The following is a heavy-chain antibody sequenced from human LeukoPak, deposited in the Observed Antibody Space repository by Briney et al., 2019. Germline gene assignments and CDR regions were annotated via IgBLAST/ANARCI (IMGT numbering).Heavy chain of an antibody. CDR3: ARWELLSYYGMDV. V-gene: IGHV4-34*01. CDR1: GGSFSGYY. Sequence: SETLSLTCAVYGGSFSGYYWSWIRQPPGKGLEWIGEINHSGSTNYNPSLKSRVTISVDTSKNQFSLKLSPVTAADTAVYYCARWELLSYYGMDVWGQGTTVTVSS. D-gene: IGHD3-10*01. CDR2: INHSGST. J-gene: IGHJ6*02.